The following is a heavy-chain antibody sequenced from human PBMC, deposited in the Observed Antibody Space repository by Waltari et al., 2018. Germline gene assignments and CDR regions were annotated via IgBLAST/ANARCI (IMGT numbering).Heavy chain of an antibody. V-gene: IGHV3-23*01. CDR1: GFTFNHFA. CDR2: ISGGGGTT. J-gene: IGHJ4*02. D-gene: IGHD2-15*01. Sequence: EVQLLEFGGGLVQSGGSLRLSCAASGFTFNHFAMSWVRQAPGKGLEWVSVISGGGGTTYYADSVKGRFTISRDNSKNTLYLQMNSLRAEDTAVYYCAKERDRGEGATPGVWGQGTLVTVSS. CDR3: AKERDRGEGATPGV.